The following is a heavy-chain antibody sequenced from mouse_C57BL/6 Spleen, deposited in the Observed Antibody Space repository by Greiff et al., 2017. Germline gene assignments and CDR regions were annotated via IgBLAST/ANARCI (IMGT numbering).Heavy chain of an antibody. CDR2: IYPGNSDT. CDR1: GYTFTSYW. V-gene: IGHV1-5*01. D-gene: IGHD2-5*01. CDR3: TREPYYSSSYFDY. J-gene: IGHJ2*01. Sequence: VQLQQSGTVLARPGASVKMSCKTSGYTFTSYWMHWVKQRPGQGLEWIGAIYPGNSDTSYNQKFKGKAKLTAVTSASTAYMELSSLTNEDSAVYYCTREPYYSSSYFDYWGQGTTLTVSS.